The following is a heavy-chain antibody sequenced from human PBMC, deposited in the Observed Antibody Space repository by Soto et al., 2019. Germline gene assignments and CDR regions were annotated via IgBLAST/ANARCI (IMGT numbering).Heavy chain of an antibody. CDR2: IHYNGNT. D-gene: IGHD5-12*01. Sequence: PSETLSLTCTVSGDSISAYSWSWVRQPPGKGLEWIGNIHYNGNTKYNPSLKSRVTMSVDTSKNQFSLKLISVTAADTAKYFCALEGNLGRWLQPLDFWGQRTLDTVSS. CDR1: GDSISAYS. J-gene: IGHJ4*02. V-gene: IGHV4-59*01. CDR3: ALEGNLGRWLQPLDF.